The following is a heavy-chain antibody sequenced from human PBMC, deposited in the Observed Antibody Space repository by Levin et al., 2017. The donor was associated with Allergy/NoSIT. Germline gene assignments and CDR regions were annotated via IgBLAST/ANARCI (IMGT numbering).Heavy chain of an antibody. CDR1: GYSFSTHW. CDR2: IFPGDSDT. Sequence: GESLKISCQPSGYSFSTHWIAWVRQMPGKGLEWMGIIFPGDSDTKYRPSLQGQVTISADKSISTAYLQWSSLKASDTAMYYCARRDGSGTYNFDYWGQGTLVTVSS. CDR3: ARRDGSGTYNFDY. J-gene: IGHJ4*02. V-gene: IGHV5-51*01. D-gene: IGHD3-10*01.